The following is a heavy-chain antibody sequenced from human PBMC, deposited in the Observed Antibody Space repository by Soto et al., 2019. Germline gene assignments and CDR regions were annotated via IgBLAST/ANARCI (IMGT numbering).Heavy chain of an antibody. V-gene: IGHV3-30*03. CDR2: ISRDGGTK. CDR3: SCEVALGY. CDR1: GFTVSTYG. D-gene: IGHD3-16*01. Sequence: QVQLVESGGGVVQPGRSLRLSCAVSGFTVSTYGMHWVRQAPGKGLEWVAVISRDGGTKYYADSVKGRFTNSRDNSRKKLCLEMNGLRGDDVAVYYCSCEVALGYWGQGTLVTVSS. J-gene: IGHJ4*02.